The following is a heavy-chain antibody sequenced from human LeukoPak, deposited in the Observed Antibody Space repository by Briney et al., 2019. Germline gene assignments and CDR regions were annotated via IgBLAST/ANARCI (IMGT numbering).Heavy chain of an antibody. V-gene: IGHV3-30*02. D-gene: IGHD6-13*01. CDR1: GFTFSSYG. CDR3: AKDLVAAAGNNWFDP. Sequence: PGGSLRLSCAASGFTFSSYGMHWVRQAPGKGLEWVAFIRYDGSNKYYADSVKGRFTISRDNSKNTLYLQMNSLRAEYTDVYYCAKDLVAAAGNNWFDPWGQGTLGTVSS. J-gene: IGHJ5*02. CDR2: IRYDGSNK.